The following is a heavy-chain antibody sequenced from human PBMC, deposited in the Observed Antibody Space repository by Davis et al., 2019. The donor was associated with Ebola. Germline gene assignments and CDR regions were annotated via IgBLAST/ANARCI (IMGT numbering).Heavy chain of an antibody. Sequence: PGGSLRLSCAASGFTFNSDWMSWVRQAPGNGPEWVASIKRGEGSDIYYADSVKGRFSISRDNAKNSLYLQMNSLRVEDTAVYYCARQARVDVWGQGTTVTVS. CDR3: ARQARVDV. J-gene: IGHJ6*02. CDR1: GFTFNSDW. CDR2: IKRGEGSDI. V-gene: IGHV3-7*01.